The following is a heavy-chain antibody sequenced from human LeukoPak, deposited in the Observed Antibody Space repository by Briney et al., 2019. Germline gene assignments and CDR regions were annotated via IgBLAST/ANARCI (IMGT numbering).Heavy chain of an antibody. D-gene: IGHD3-22*01. V-gene: IGHV1-18*01. CDR3: ARFSEYSHSSVHYLDY. J-gene: IGHJ4*02. Sequence: GASVKLSCRASGYTFTSYGISWVRQAPGQGLEWMGWISAYNGNTNYAQKLQGRVTMTTDTSTSTAYMELRSLRTDDTAVYYCARFSEYSHSSVHYLDYWGQGTLVSVSS. CDR1: GYTFTSYG. CDR2: ISAYNGNT.